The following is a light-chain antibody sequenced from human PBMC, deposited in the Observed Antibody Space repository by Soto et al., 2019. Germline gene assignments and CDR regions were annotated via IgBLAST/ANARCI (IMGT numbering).Light chain of an antibody. V-gene: IGKV1-39*01. Sequence: DIQMTQSPSSLSASVGDRVTITCRASQSISNYLNWYQQKPGKAPKLLIYTASSLHSGVPSRFSGSGSETDFTLTISSLQPDDFATYYCQQSYTIPPWTFGQGTKVEFK. J-gene: IGKJ1*01. CDR3: QQSYTIPPWT. CDR2: TAS. CDR1: QSISNY.